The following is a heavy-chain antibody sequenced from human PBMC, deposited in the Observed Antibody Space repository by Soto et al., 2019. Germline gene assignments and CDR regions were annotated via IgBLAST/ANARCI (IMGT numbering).Heavy chain of an antibody. CDR3: ARLGAYYYDSSGYYLYYYGMDV. D-gene: IGHD3-22*01. Sequence: PSETLSLTCTVSGGSISSYYWSWIRQPPGKGLEWIGYIYYSGSTNYNPSLKSRVTISVDTSKNQFSLKLSSVTAADTAVYYCARLGAYYYDSSGYYLYYYGMDVWGQGTTVTVS. CDR2: IYYSGST. CDR1: GGSISSYY. J-gene: IGHJ6*02. V-gene: IGHV4-59*08.